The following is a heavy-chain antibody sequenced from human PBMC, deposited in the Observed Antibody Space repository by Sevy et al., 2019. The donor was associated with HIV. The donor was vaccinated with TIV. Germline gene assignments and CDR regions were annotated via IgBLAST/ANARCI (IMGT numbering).Heavy chain of an antibody. CDR1: EFMFSTYA. V-gene: IGHV3-30-3*01. CDR3: ARDAGYSTAWYPSDY. J-gene: IGHJ4*02. D-gene: IGHD6-19*01. Sequence: GGSLRLSCAASEFMFSTYAMHWVRQAPGKGLEWVAVISYDGSRHYYGESVKGRFTISRDNSKNTLFLQMNSLRLEETAFYYCARDAGYSTAWYPSDYWGQGTLVTVSS. CDR2: ISYDGSRH.